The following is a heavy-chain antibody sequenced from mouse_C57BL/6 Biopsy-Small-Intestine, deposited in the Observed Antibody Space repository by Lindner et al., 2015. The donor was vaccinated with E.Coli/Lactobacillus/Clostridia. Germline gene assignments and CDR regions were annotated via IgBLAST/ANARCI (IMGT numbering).Heavy chain of an antibody. Sequence: VKVSCKASGYTFTSYAMNWVRQAPGQGLEWMGWINTNTGNPTYAQGSTGRFVFSLDTSVSTAYLQISSLKAEDTAVYYCARDPQDIVVVVAATPRFDYWGQGTLVTVSS. J-gene: IGHJ4*01. V-gene: IGHV9-3*02. CDR1: GYTFTSYA. D-gene: IGHD1-1*02. CDR3: ARDPQDIVVVVAATPRFDY. CDR2: INTNTGNP.